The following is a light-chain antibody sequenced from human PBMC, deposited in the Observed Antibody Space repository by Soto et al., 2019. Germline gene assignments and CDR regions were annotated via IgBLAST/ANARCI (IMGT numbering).Light chain of an antibody. CDR2: GAS. CDR1: KSVSSN. V-gene: IGKV3-15*01. Sequence: EIVMTQSPATLSVSPGERATLSCRASKSVSSNLAWYQQKPGQAPRLLIYGASTRATGIPARFSGSGSGTEFTLTISSLQSEAFAVYYCQQYNNDWTFGQGTKVEIK. CDR3: QQYNNDWT. J-gene: IGKJ1*01.